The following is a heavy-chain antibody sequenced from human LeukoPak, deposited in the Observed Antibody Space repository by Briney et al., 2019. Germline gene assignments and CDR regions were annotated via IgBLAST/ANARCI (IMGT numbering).Heavy chain of an antibody. CDR3: ARSYGSGVIGVGP. CDR2: INAGNGNT. D-gene: IGHD3-10*01. CDR1: GYTFTSYA. Sequence: GASVKVSCKASGYTFTSYAMHWVRQAPGQRLEWMGWINAGNGNTKYSQKFQGRVTITRDTSASTAYMELSSLRSEDTAVYYCARSYGSGVIGVGPWGQGTLVTVSS. J-gene: IGHJ5*02. V-gene: IGHV1-3*01.